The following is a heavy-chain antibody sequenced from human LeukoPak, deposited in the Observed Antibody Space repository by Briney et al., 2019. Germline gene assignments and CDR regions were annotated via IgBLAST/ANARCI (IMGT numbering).Heavy chain of an antibody. CDR3: ARTAGATAAFDS. V-gene: IGHV1-18*01. Sequence: ASVQVSCKPSGYTITAYGHTWVRQAPGQGPEWMGWISAYSGTTNYAPKFQGRVSMTTDTSTNTAYMELRSLRSDDSAIYYCARTAGATAAFDSWGQGTLVTVSS. CDR2: ISAYSGTT. J-gene: IGHJ4*02. D-gene: IGHD1-26*01. CDR1: GYTITAYG.